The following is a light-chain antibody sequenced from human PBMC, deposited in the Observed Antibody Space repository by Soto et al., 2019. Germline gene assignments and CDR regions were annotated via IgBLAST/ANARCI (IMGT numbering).Light chain of an antibody. CDR3: QQYGSSPLT. V-gene: IGKV3-20*01. CDR2: GAS. CDR1: QSVSSSY. Sequence: EIVLTQSPGTLSLSPGERASLSCRASQSVSSSYLAWYQQKPGQAPRLLIYGASSRATGIPDRLGGSGSGTDSTLTMSRLEPDDFAVYFCQQYGSSPLTFGGGTKVEIK. J-gene: IGKJ4*01.